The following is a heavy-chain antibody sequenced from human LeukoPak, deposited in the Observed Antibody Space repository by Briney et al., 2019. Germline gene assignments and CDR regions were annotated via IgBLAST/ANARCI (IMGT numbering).Heavy chain of an antibody. Sequence: GGSLRLSCEGSGFSLSAYNMNWVRQAPGKGLESVPYISSSSATIFYADSVKGRFTISRDNAKNSLYLQMNSLRPEDTAVYFCARDRHVPGLYYYYMDVWGKGTTVTVSS. CDR3: ARDRHVPGLYYYYMDV. V-gene: IGHV3-48*01. CDR1: GFSLSAYN. D-gene: IGHD6-6*01. J-gene: IGHJ6*03. CDR2: ISSSSATI.